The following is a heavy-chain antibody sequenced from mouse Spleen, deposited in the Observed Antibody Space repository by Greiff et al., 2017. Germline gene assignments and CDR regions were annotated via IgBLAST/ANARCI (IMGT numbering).Heavy chain of an antibody. Sequence: DVKLVESGGGLVQPGGSLRLSCATSGFTFTDYYMSWVRQPPGKALEWLGFIRNKANGYTTEYSASVKGRFTISRDNSQSILYLQMNTLRAEDSATYYCARDKGAPRSYAMDYWGQGTSVTVAA. J-gene: IGHJ4*01. CDR1: GFTFTDYY. V-gene: IGHV7-3*02. D-gene: IGHD1-1*01. CDR2: IRNKANGYTT. CDR3: ARDKGAPRSYAMDY.